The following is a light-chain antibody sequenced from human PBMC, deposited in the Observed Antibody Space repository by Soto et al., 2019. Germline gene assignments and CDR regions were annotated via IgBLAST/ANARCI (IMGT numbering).Light chain of an antibody. CDR1: QAIGND. V-gene: IGKV1-6*01. J-gene: IGKJ2*01. CDR2: AAS. Sequence: AIPMTQSPSSLSASVGDRVTITCRASQAIGNDLTWYPQKPGKAPNLLIFAASSLQSGVPSRFSGSGSGTDFTLTISSLQPEDFATYYCLQDYNYPLTFGQGTKLEIK. CDR3: LQDYNYPLT.